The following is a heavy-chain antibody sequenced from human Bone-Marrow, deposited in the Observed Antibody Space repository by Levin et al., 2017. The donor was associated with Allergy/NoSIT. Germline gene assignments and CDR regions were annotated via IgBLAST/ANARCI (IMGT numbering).Heavy chain of an antibody. D-gene: IGHD3-22*01. CDR2: IYSGGDT. CDR1: GFTVSSNY. J-gene: IGHJ4*02. V-gene: IGHV3-53*01. CDR3: ATAGEWYERVGYYHDN. Sequence: GGSLRLSCAASGFTVSSNYMSWVRQAPGKGLESVSVIYSGGDTYYADSVKGRFTISRDNSKNTLYLQMNSLRVEDTAVYYCATAGEWYERVGYYHDNWGQGTLVTVSS.